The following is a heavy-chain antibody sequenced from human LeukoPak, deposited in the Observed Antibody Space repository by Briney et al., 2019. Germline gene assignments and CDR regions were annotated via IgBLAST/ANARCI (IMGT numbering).Heavy chain of an antibody. J-gene: IGHJ4*02. CDR2: IYYSGST. Sequence: SETLSLTCTVSGGSISSGSYCWSWIRQPAGKGLEWIGHIYYSGSTNYNPSLKSRVTISVDTSKNQFSLKLSSVTAADTAVYYCARSSRSWSTFDNWGQGTLVTVSS. CDR3: ARSSRSWSTFDN. D-gene: IGHD2-2*01. CDR1: GGSISSGSYC. V-gene: IGHV4-61*09.